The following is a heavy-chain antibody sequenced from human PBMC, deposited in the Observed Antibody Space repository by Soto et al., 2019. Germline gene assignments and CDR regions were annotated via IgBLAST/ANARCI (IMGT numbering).Heavy chain of an antibody. D-gene: IGHD3-22*01. Sequence: PSETLSLTCTVSGGSFSSGSYYWSWIRQPPGKGLEWIGYIYYSGSTNYNPSLKSRVTISVDTSKNQFSLKLSSVTAADTAVYYCARGSVDTVDSSGFYEYWGQGTPVTVSS. CDR1: GGSFSSGSYY. V-gene: IGHV4-61*01. CDR3: ARGSVDTVDSSGFYEY. CDR2: IYYSGST. J-gene: IGHJ4*02.